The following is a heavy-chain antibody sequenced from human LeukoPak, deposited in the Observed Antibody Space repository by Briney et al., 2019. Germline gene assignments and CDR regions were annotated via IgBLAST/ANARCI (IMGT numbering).Heavy chain of an antibody. V-gene: IGHV1-46*01. Sequence: ASVKVSCKASGYTFTSNYIHWVRQAPGQGLEWMGMIYPRDGSTNYAQKFQGRVTVTRDTSTSTVHMELSGLRSEDTAVYYCARDQEGFDYWGPGTLVTVSS. J-gene: IGHJ4*02. CDR3: ARDQEGFDY. CDR2: IYPRDGST. CDR1: GYTFTSNY.